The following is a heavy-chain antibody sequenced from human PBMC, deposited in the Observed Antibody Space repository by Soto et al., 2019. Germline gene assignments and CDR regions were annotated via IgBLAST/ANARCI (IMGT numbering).Heavy chain of an antibody. CDR1: GGSISSSSYC. CDR2: IYYSGST. CDR3: ARHRGPYYDILTGYFGGFYWFDP. Sequence: SETLSLTCTVSGGSISSSSYCWGWIRQPPGKGLEWIGSIYYSGSTYYNPSLKSRVTISVDTSKNQFSLKLSSVTAADTAVYYCARHRGPYYDILTGYFGGFYWFDPWGQGTLVTVSS. D-gene: IGHD3-9*01. V-gene: IGHV4-39*01. J-gene: IGHJ5*02.